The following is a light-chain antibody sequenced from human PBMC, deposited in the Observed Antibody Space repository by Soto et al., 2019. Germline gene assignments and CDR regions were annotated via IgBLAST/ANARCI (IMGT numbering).Light chain of an antibody. CDR2: DAS. V-gene: IGKV1-5*01. Sequence: DIQMTQSPSTLSASVGDRITITCRASQSISRWLAWYQQKPGKAPKLLIYDASTLESGVPSRFSGSGSGTEFTLTISSLQLEDFATYYCQESYNIHTFGQGAKVDIK. CDR3: QESYNIHT. J-gene: IGKJ2*01. CDR1: QSISRW.